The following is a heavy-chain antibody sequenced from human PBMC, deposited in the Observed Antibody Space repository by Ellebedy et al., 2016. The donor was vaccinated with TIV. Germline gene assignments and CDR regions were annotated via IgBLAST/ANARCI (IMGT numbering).Heavy chain of an antibody. V-gene: IGHV3-23*01. CDR1: GITFSDYV. D-gene: IGHD2-8*02. Sequence: GESLKISCVASGITFSDYVMAWVRQLPGKRLEWVSAVSERDGRTFYADSVKGRFTISRDNSIDTLFLHMHSLRGEDTAVYYCTKRAQNWRFFDSWGQGPLVTVSS. J-gene: IGHJ4*02. CDR2: VSERDGRT. CDR3: TKRAQNWRFFDS.